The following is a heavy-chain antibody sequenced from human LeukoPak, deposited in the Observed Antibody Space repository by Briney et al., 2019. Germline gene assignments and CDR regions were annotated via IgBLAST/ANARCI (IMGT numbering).Heavy chain of an antibody. CDR2: IYYSGST. Sequence: PSETLSLTCTVSGGSISSSSYYWGWIRQPPGKGLEWIGSIYYSGSTYYNPSLKSRVTISVDKSKNQFSLKLSSVTAADTAVYYCARDRHYYDSSGYVKLDYWGQGTLVTVSS. J-gene: IGHJ4*02. CDR1: GGSISSSSYY. CDR3: ARDRHYYDSSGYVKLDY. V-gene: IGHV4-39*07. D-gene: IGHD3-22*01.